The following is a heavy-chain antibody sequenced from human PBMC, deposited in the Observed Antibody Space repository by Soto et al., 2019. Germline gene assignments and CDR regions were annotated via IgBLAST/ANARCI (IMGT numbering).Heavy chain of an antibody. J-gene: IGHJ4*02. D-gene: IGHD3-16*01. CDR3: AKGGRTQRTDY. V-gene: IGHV3-23*01. CDR2: LSSAATDA. CDR1: GFTFSSYA. Sequence: EVQLLESGGVLVQPGGSLRLSCAASGFTFSSYAMTWVRQAPGKGLEWVSSLSSAATDAYYADSVKGRFTISRDNSKNTLYLHMSSLRADDTAVDYCAKGGRTQRTDYWGQGTLVTVSS.